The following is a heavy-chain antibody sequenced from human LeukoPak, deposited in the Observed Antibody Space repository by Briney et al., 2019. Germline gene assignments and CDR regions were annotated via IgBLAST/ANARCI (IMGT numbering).Heavy chain of an antibody. CDR2: ISGSGGST. V-gene: IGHV3-23*01. Sequence: GGSLRLSCAASGFTFSSYAMSWVRQAPGKELEWVSAISGSGGSTYYADSVKGRLTISKDNSKNTLYLQMNSLRAEDTAVYYCAKHNSVTHEPIDYWGQGTLVTVSS. CDR3: AKHNSVTHEPIDY. J-gene: IGHJ4*02. CDR1: GFTFSSYA. D-gene: IGHD4-17*01.